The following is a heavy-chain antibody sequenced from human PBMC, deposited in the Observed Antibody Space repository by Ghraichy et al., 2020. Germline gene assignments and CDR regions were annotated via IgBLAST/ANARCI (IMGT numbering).Heavy chain of an antibody. CDR1: GGSISGSTYY. D-gene: IGHD6-13*01. J-gene: IGHJ4*02. Sequence: SETLSLTCTVSGGSISGSTYYWGWIRQPPGKGLEWIGSIYYSGSTYYNPSLKSRVTISVDTSKNQFSLKLSSVTAADTAVYYCARHPSGPKIAAAALHFDYWGQGTLVTVSS. CDR3: ARHPSGPKIAAAALHFDY. V-gene: IGHV4-39*01. CDR2: IYYSGST.